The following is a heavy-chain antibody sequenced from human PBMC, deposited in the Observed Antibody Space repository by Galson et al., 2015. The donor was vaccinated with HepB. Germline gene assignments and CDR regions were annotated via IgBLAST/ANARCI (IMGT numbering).Heavy chain of an antibody. D-gene: IGHD2-2*01. CDR3: ARVARYCGGASCYGWFDP. J-gene: IGHJ5*02. CDR2: INSDGSIT. V-gene: IGHV3-74*01. Sequence: SLRLSCAASGFSISSYWMHWVRQAPGKGLVWVSRINSDGSITNYADSVKGRFTIPRDNAKNTLYLQMNSLRAEDTAVYYCARVARYCGGASCYGWFDPWGQGTQVTVSS. CDR1: GFSISSYW.